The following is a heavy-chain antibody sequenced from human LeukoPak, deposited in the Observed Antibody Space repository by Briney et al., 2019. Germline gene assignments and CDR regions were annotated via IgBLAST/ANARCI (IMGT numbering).Heavy chain of an antibody. CDR3: ARGWLQSGFDY. CDR2: TYYNFNWYK. J-gene: IGHJ4*02. V-gene: IGHV6-1*01. D-gene: IGHD5-24*01. Sequence: SQTLSLTCAISGDSVSTNSAGWNWIRQSPSRGLEWLGRTYYNFNWYKDYAASVKSRITINPDTSKNQFSLQLNSVTPEDTAVYYCARGWLQSGFDYWGQGTLVTVSS. CDR1: GDSVSTNSAG.